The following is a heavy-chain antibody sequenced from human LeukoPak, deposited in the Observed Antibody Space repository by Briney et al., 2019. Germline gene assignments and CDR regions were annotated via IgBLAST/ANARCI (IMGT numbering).Heavy chain of an antibody. Sequence: PSETLSLTCTVSGGSISSYYGSWIRQPPGKGLEWFGHIYYSGSTNYNPSLKSRITISVDTSKNQFSLKLSSVTAADTAVYYCARQRRGYCSSTSCPEPFDYWGQGTLVTVSS. D-gene: IGHD2-2*01. J-gene: IGHJ4*02. V-gene: IGHV4-59*08. CDR3: ARQRRGYCSSTSCPEPFDY. CDR2: IYYSGST. CDR1: GGSISSYY.